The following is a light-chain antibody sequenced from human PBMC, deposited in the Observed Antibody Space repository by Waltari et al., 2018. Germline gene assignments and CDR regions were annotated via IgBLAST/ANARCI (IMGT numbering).Light chain of an antibody. CDR3: QQYSSFSLT. CDR1: QSVSSN. CDR2: GAS. Sequence: EIVMTQSPATLSVSPGERATLSCRASQSVSSNLAWYQQKPGQAPRLLIYGASTRATGIPARFSGSGSGTEFTLTISSLQSEDFANYYCQQYSSFSLTFGGGTKVEIK. V-gene: IGKV3-15*01. J-gene: IGKJ4*01.